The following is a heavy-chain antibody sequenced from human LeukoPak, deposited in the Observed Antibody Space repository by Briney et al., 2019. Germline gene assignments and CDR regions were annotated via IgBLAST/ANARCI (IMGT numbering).Heavy chain of an antibody. J-gene: IGHJ4*02. D-gene: IGHD5-18*01. CDR3: ARVHRGYSYGRLDY. CDR1: GFAFSDYS. CDR2: ISSSDNTI. V-gene: IGHV3-48*02. Sequence: GGSLRLSCAASGFAFSDYSMNWVRQAPGKGLEWVSYISSSDNTIHYADSVKGRFTISRDNARNSLYLEMNSLRDEDTAVYYCARVHRGYSYGRLDYWGQGTLVTVSS.